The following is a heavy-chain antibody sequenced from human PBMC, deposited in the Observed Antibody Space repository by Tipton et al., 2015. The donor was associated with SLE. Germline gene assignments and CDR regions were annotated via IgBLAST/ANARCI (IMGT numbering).Heavy chain of an antibody. CDR2: ISSSSTI. CDR3: ARDSNDY. V-gene: IGHV3-48*01. D-gene: IGHD3-3*02. Sequence: SLRLSCAASGFTFSSSSMNWVRQAPGKGLEWVSYISSSSTIYYADSVKGRFTISRDNAKNSLYLQMNSLRAEDTAVYYCARDSNDYWGQGTLVTVSS. CDR1: GFTFSSSS. J-gene: IGHJ4*02.